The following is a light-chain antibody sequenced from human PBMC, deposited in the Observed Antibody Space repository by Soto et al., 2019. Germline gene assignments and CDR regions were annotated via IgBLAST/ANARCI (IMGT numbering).Light chain of an antibody. J-gene: IGKJ4*01. Sequence: DIQMTQSPSSLSESVGDRVTITCRASQAIYNYLAWYQQKPGKVPTLLISAASTLQSGVPSRFSGSGSGTDSTLTSSSLQPEDVATYYCQKFSAVPTFGGGTKVEI. CDR1: QAIYNY. V-gene: IGKV1-27*01. CDR3: QKFSAVPT. CDR2: AAS.